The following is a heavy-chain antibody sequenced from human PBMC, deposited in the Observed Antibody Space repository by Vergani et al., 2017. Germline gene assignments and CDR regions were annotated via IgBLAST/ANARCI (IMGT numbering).Heavy chain of an antibody. V-gene: IGHV4-59*01. Sequence: QVQLQESGPGLVKPSETLSLTCTVSGGSISSYYWSWIRQPPGKGLEWIGYIYYSGSTNYNPSLKSRVTISVDTSKNQFSLKLSSVTAADTAVYYCARDLDTIFGVVIIDWGQGTLVTVSS. D-gene: IGHD3-3*01. CDR1: GGSISSYY. J-gene: IGHJ4*02. CDR3: ARDLDTIFGVVIID. CDR2: IYYSGST.